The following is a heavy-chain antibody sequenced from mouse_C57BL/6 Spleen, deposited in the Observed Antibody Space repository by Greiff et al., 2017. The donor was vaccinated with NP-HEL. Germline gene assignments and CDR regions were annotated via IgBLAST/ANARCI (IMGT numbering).Heavy chain of an antibody. CDR2: IWSGGGT. Sequence: QVQLQQSGPGLVQPSQSLSITCTVSGFSLTSYGVHWVRQSPGKGLEWLGVIWSGGGTDYNAAFISRLSISKDNSKSQVFLKMNSLQADDTAIYYCAREGYYVFYAMDYWGQGTSVTFSS. J-gene: IGHJ4*01. CDR1: GFSLTSYG. CDR3: AREGYYVFYAMDY. V-gene: IGHV2-2*01. D-gene: IGHD2-3*01.